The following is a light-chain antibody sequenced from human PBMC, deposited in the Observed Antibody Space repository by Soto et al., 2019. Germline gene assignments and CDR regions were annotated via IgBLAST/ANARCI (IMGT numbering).Light chain of an antibody. CDR3: LQHYNTPPYS. Sequence: TVMTQSPDSLAVSLGERATINCKSGQTVLYSVNNVNYLSWYQQKPGQPPKLIIYWASTRESGVPDRFSGSGSGTDFTLTISSVQAEDVAVYYCLQHYNTPPYSFGQGTKLEIK. CDR2: WAS. V-gene: IGKV4-1*01. CDR1: QTVLYSVNNVNY. J-gene: IGKJ2*03.